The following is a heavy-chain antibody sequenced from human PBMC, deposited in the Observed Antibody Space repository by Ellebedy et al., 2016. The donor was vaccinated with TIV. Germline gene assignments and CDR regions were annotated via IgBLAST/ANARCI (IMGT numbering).Heavy chain of an antibody. CDR3: AREVVAHYYYGMDV. D-gene: IGHD2-15*01. Sequence: AASVKVSCKASGYTFTGYYMHWVRQAPGQGLEWMGWINPNSGGTNYAQKFQGRVTMTRDTSISTAYMELSRLRSDDTAVYYCAREVVAHYYYGMDVWGQGTTVTVSS. V-gene: IGHV1-2*02. CDR1: GYTFTGYY. J-gene: IGHJ6*02. CDR2: INPNSGGT.